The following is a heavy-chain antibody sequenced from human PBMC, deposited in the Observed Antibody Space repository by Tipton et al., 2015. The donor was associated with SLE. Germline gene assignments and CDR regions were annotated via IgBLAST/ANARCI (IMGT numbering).Heavy chain of an antibody. CDR1: GGSFSGYY. CDR2: INHSGIT. J-gene: IGHJ3*01. V-gene: IGHV4-34*01. Sequence: TLSLTCAVYGGSFSGYYWSWIRQSPGKGLEWIGEINHSGITTYNTSLKSRVTISVDTSKNQFSLKVMSVIAADTAVYYCAREARRTWRAFDVWGQGTLVTVSS. CDR3: AREARRTWRAFDV.